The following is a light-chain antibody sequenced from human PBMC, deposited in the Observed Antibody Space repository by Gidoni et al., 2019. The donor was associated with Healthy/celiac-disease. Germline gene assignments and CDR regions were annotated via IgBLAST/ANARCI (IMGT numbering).Light chain of an antibody. J-gene: IGKJ4*01. CDR1: QSLLHSNGYNY. Sequence: IVMTQSPLSLPVTPGEPASISCRSSQSLLHSNGYNYLDWYLQKPGQSPQLLIYLGSNRASGVPERFSGSGSGTDFTLKIRRVEAEDVGVYYCMQALQTPSFGGGTKVEIK. CDR2: LGS. V-gene: IGKV2-28*01. CDR3: MQALQTPS.